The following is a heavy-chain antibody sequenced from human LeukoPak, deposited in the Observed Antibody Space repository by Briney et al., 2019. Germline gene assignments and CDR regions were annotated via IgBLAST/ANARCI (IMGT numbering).Heavy chain of an antibody. V-gene: IGHV1-69*06. J-gene: IGHJ6*04. Sequence: SVKVSCKASGGAFSSYAISWVRQAPGQGLEWMGGIIPIFGTANYAQKFQGRVTITADKSTSTAYMELSSLRSEDTAVYYCARTLFGELSPTPYYYYGMDVWGKGTTVTVSS. CDR3: ARTLFGELSPTPYYYYGMDV. CDR2: IIPIFGTA. CDR1: GGAFSSYA. D-gene: IGHD3-10*02.